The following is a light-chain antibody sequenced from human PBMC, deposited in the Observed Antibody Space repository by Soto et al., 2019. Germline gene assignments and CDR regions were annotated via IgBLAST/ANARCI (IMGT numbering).Light chain of an antibody. J-gene: IGKJ4*01. CDR2: DAS. V-gene: IGKV3-11*01. CDR3: QHRISWSVT. CDR1: QSVSSY. Sequence: ESVVTHYPGIIALSTEERYTLXCRVSQSVSSYLLWYQQKPGQAPRLLIYDASNRATGIPARFSGSGSETDFTLSIICLLPEDFAAYYCQHRISWSVTFGRGTRVEIK.